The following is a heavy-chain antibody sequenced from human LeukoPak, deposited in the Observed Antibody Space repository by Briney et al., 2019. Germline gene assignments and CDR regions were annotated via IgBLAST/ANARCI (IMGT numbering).Heavy chain of an antibody. CDR3: ARELSSSTNWFDP. Sequence: SETLSLTCTVSGGSVSSGSYYWSWIRQPPGKGLEWIGYIYCSGSTNYNPSLKSRVSISVDTSKNQFSLKLGSVTAADTAVYYCARELSSSTNWFDPWGQGTLVTVSS. J-gene: IGHJ5*02. D-gene: IGHD6-6*01. V-gene: IGHV4-61*01. CDR2: IYCSGST. CDR1: GGSVSSGSYY.